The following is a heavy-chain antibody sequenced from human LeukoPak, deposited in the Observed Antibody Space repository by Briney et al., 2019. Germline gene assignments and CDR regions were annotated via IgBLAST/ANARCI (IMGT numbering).Heavy chain of an antibody. J-gene: IGHJ2*01. CDR2: INHSGST. Sequence: SETLSLTCAVYGGSFSGYYWSWIRQPPGKGLEWIGEINHSGSTNYMPSLKSRVTISIDTSKKKFSLKLRSVTAADTAVYYCARHSVIVGATKWYFDLWGRGTLVTVSS. CDR1: GGSFSGYY. D-gene: IGHD1-26*01. V-gene: IGHV4-34*01. CDR3: ARHSVIVGATKWYFDL.